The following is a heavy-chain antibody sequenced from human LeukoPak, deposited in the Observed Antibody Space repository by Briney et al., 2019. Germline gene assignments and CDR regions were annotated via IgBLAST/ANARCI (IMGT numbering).Heavy chain of an antibody. J-gene: IGHJ4*02. CDR1: GFTFSSYS. D-gene: IGHD3-22*01. CDR2: ISGSSRVI. Sequence: GGSLRLSCAASGFTFSSYSMNWVRQAPGKGLEWISYISGSSRVIYYADSVKGRFTISRDNAKNSLYLQVNSLRGEDTAVYYCARDMDTSGYTFDYWGQRTLVTVSS. V-gene: IGHV3-48*01. CDR3: ARDMDTSGYTFDY.